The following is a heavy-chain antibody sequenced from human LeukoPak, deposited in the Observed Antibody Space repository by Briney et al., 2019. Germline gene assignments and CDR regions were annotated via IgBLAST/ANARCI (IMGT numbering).Heavy chain of an antibody. CDR2: INHSGST. D-gene: IGHD3-10*01. CDR1: GGSFSGYY. CDR3: ARHERPDLWFGENYFDY. Sequence: SETLSLTCAVYGGSFSGYYWSWIRQPPGKGLEWIGEINHSGSTNYNPSLKSRVTISVDTSKNQFSLKLSSVAAADTAVYYCARHERPDLWFGENYFDYWGQGTLVTVSS. J-gene: IGHJ4*02. V-gene: IGHV4-34*01.